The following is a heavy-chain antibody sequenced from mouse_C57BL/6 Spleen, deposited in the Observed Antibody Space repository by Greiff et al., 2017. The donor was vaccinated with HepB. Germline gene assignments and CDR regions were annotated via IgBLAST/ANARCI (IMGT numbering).Heavy chain of an antibody. CDR2: INPNNGGT. Sequence: EVQLQQSGPELVKPGASVKISCKASGYTFTDYYMNWVKQSHGKSLEWIGDINPNNGGTSYNQKFKGKATLTVDKSSSTAYMELRSLTSEDSAVYYCARWDITTGAGFAYWGQGTLVTVSA. V-gene: IGHV1-26*01. CDR1: GYTFTDYY. J-gene: IGHJ3*01. D-gene: IGHD1-1*01. CDR3: ARWDITTGAGFAY.